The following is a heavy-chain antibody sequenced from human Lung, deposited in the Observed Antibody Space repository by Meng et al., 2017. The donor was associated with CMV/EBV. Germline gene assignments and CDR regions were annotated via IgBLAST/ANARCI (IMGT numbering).Heavy chain of an antibody. CDR1: GFTLSTYN. D-gene: IGHD2-2*01. Sequence: GGSLRLSCAASGFTLSTYNMQWVRQGVRQTPGKGLEWVQLISYDGDNKYYADSVRGRVTISRDNSKNTLYLQMNSLRAEDTAVYYCAREGVVPAAMRSAFDIWGQGTMVTVSS. V-gene: IGHV3-30-3*01. CDR2: ISYDGDNK. CDR3: AREGVVPAAMRSAFDI. J-gene: IGHJ3*02.